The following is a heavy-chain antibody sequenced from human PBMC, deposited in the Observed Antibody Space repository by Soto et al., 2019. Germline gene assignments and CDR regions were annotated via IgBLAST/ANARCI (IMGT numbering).Heavy chain of an antibody. CDR3: ARDGSATKVSYYYYSMDV. CDR1: GFTFSSYS. CDR2: ISSSISTI. Sequence: WGSLRLSCAASGFTFSSYSMNCVRQAPWKGLEWVSYISSSISTIYCADSVKGRFTISRDNAKNSLYLQMNSLIDEHTAVYYCARDGSATKVSYYYYSMDVWGQGTTVTVSS. D-gene: IGHD4-4*01. J-gene: IGHJ6*02. V-gene: IGHV3-48*02.